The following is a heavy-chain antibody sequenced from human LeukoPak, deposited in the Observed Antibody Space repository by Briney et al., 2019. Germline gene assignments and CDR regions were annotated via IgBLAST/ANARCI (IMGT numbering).Heavy chain of an antibody. D-gene: IGHD1-26*01. J-gene: IGHJ4*02. CDR2: IYPDDSDT. V-gene: IGHV5-51*01. Sequence: GASLKTSCKGSGYIFTDYWIGWVRQLPGKGLEWMGIIYPDDSDTRYSPSFQGQVTISADKSISTAYLQWSSLKASDTAMYYCARALLGGGYFDYWGQGTLVTVSS. CDR1: GYIFTDYW. CDR3: ARALLGGGYFDY.